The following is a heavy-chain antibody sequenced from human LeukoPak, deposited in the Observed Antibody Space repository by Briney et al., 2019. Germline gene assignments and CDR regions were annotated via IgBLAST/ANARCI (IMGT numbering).Heavy chain of an antibody. V-gene: IGHV1-69*05. CDR1: GYTFTSYG. Sequence: EASVKVSCKASGYTFTSYGITWVRQAPGQGLEWMGRIIPIFGTANYAQKFQGRVTITTDESTSTAYMELSSLRSEDTAVYYCARGNGRVDYWGQGTLVTVSS. D-gene: IGHD4-11*01. J-gene: IGHJ4*02. CDR2: IIPIFGTA. CDR3: ARGNGRVDY.